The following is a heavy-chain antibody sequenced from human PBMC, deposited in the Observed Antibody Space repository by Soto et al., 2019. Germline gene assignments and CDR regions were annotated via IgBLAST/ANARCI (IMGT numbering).Heavy chain of an antibody. CDR1: GYTFTSYG. Sequence: ASVKLTSKASGYTFTSYGISWVRQAPGQGLEWMGWISAYNGNTNYAQKLQGRVTMTTDTSTSTAYMELRSLRSDDTAVYYCARLCVTIIVVATDALSISAQGTPVPVSS. CDR3: ARLCVTIIVVATDALSI. V-gene: IGHV1-18*01. D-gene: IGHD3-22*01. CDR2: ISAYNGNT. J-gene: IGHJ3*02.